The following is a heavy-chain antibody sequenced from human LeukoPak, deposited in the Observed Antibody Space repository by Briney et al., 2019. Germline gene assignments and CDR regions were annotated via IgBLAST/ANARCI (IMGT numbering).Heavy chain of an antibody. CDR1: GYTFTGYY. CDR3: ARDLRSPNYGDYVGGIDY. V-gene: IGHV1-2*02. D-gene: IGHD4-17*01. CDR2: INPNSGGT. J-gene: IGHJ4*02. Sequence: GASVKVSCKASGYTFTGYYMHWVRQAPGQGLEWMGWINPNSGGTNYAQKFQGRVTMTRDTSISTAYMGLSRLRSDDTAVYYCARDLRSPNYGDYVGGIDYWGQGTLVTVSS.